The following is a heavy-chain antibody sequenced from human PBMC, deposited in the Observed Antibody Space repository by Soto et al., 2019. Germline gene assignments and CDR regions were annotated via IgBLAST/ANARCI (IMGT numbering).Heavy chain of an antibody. CDR2: INHSGSA. J-gene: IGHJ4*02. V-gene: IGHV4-34*01. CDR1: GGSFIDYS. Sequence: QVLLQQWGAGRLKPSETLSLTCAVYGGSFIDYSWGWIRQSPGTGREWIGEINHSGSANYNPSLKSRVTISVDTSKNQFSLQLYSVTAADAAVYYCARVSDYWSQGTLVSVSS. CDR3: ARVSDY.